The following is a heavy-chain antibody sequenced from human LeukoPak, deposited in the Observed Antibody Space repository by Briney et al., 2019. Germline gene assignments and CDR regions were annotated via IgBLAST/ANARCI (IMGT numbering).Heavy chain of an antibody. Sequence: GGSLRLSCAASGFTFSTYGFHWVRQAPGKGLEWVAIIWFDGSNKYYADSVKGRFTISRDDSKNTLYLQMNSLRAEDTALYYCARDFSTWYSIDYWGRGTLVIVSS. CDR2: IWFDGSNK. D-gene: IGHD2-15*01. J-gene: IGHJ4*02. V-gene: IGHV3-33*01. CDR3: ARDFSTWYSIDY. CDR1: GFTFSTYG.